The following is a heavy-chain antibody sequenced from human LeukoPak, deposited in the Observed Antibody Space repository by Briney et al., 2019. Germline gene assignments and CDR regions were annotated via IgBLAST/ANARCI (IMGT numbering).Heavy chain of an antibody. CDR3: ARDDVGALDY. D-gene: IGHD3-16*01. CDR1: GFTFSAYW. V-gene: IGHV3-7*01. J-gene: IGHJ4*02. Sequence: GGSLRLSCAASGFTFSAYWMAWVRQAPGKGLEWVANMKKDGSAKHSVDPVKGRFTISRDNVRNSLYLQMNSLRAEDSAVYYCARDDVGALDYWGQGTLVTVSS. CDR2: MKKDGSAK.